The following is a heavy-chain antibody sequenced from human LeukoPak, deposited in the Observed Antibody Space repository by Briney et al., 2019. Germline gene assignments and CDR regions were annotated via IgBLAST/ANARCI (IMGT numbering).Heavy chain of an antibody. CDR1: GYTFTHQW. D-gene: IGHD3-10*01. CDR2: LYLRDSDT. Sequence: GESLKISCKASGYTFTHQWIGWLRQKSVRGLEWMGILYLRDSDTTYSPSFQGHVAFSAAASIPTAYCVWTWPECSYSAIYYCARHSDVIGAIWGQGTLVTVSS. J-gene: IGHJ4*02. CDR3: ARHSDVIGAI. V-gene: IGHV5-51*01.